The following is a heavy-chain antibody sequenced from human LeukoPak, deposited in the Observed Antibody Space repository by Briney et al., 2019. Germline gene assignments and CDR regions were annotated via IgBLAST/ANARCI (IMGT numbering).Heavy chain of an antibody. V-gene: IGHV1-18*01. CDR1: GYTFASYT. J-gene: IGHJ6*02. D-gene: IGHD2-15*01. Sequence: ASVKVSCKVSGYTFASYTITWVRQAPGQGLEWLGWTGNTNYAENFKGGVTMTADTSTTTAYMELRSLRSDDTAVYYCAATVHYCSGGGCYNHYYGMDVWGRGPRVTVSS. CDR3: AATVHYCSGGGCYNHYYGMDV. CDR2: TGNT.